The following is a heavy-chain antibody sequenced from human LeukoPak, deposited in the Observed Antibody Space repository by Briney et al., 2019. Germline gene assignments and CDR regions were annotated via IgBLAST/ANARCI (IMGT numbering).Heavy chain of an antibody. V-gene: IGHV4-59*01. D-gene: IGHD6-19*01. CDR3: AGGRWSGWYFNY. J-gene: IGHJ4*02. CDR1: GGSISSYY. Sequence: KPSETPSLTCTVSGGSISSYYWSWIRQPPGKGLEWIGYIYYSGSTNYNPSPKSRVTISVDTSKNQFSLKLSSVTAADTAIYYCAGGRWSGWYFNYWGQGTLVTVSS. CDR2: IYYSGST.